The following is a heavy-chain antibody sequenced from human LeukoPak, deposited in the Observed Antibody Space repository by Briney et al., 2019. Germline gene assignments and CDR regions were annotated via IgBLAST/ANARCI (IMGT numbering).Heavy chain of an antibody. D-gene: IGHD5-18*01. CDR2: INHSGST. CDR1: GGSFSDYY. V-gene: IGHV4-34*01. Sequence: KTSETLSLTCAVYGGSFSDYYWSWIRQPPGKGLEWIGEINHSGSTKYNPSLKSRVTISVDTSKNQFSLKLSSVTAADTAVYYCARERGYIYGNSFDYWGQGTLVTVSS. J-gene: IGHJ4*02. CDR3: ARERGYIYGNSFDY.